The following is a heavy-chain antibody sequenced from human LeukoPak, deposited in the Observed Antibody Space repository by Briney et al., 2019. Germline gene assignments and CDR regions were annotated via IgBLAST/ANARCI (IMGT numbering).Heavy chain of an antibody. Sequence: SETLSLTCTVSGGSISSGGYYWSWIRQPPGKGLEWIGYIYHSGSTYYNPSLKSRVTISVDRSKNQFSLKLSSVTAADTAVYYCARFWQLVYYFDYWGQGTLVTVSS. D-gene: IGHD6-6*01. CDR2: IYHSGST. J-gene: IGHJ4*02. CDR3: ARFWQLVYYFDY. V-gene: IGHV4-30-2*01. CDR1: GGSISSGGYY.